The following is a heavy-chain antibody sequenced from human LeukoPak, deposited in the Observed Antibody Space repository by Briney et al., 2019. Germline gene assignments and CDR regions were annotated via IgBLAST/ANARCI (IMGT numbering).Heavy chain of an antibody. CDR1: GYTFTGYY. V-gene: IGHV1-2*02. D-gene: IGHD3-9*01. CDR3: ARVGDYDILTGHFDY. CDR2: INPNSGGT. Sequence: ASVKVSSKASGYTFTGYYMHWVRQAPGQGLEWMGWINPNSGGTNYAQKFQGRVTMTRDTSISTAYMELSRLRSDDTAVYYCARVGDYDILTGHFDYWGQGTLVTVSS. J-gene: IGHJ4*02.